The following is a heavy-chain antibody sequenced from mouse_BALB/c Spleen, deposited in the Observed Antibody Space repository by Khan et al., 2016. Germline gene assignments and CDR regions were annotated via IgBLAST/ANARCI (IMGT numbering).Heavy chain of an antibody. Sequence: VQLKESGAELVKPGASVKLSCTASGFNIKDTYMHWVKQRPEQGLEWIGRIDPANGNTKYDPKFQGKATITADTSSNTAYLQLSSLTSEDTAVXYCARHYVNYGVYYFDDWGQGTTLTVSS. V-gene: IGHV14-3*02. CDR3: ARHYVNYGVYYFDD. D-gene: IGHD2-1*01. CDR2: IDPANGNT. J-gene: IGHJ2*01. CDR1: GFNIKDTY.